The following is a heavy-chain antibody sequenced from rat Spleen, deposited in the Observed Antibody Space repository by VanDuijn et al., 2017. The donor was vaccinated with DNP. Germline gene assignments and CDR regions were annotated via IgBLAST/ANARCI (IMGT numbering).Heavy chain of an antibody. D-gene: IGHD1-12*01. CDR3: ARHRTIMPYYYSMDA. CDR1: GFTFSDYY. Sequence: EVLLVESDGGLVQPGRSLKLSCAVSGFTFSDYYMAWVRQAPTKGLEWIAALSFDGSSTYYRGSVKGRFTISRDNAKGTLYLQMDSLRSEDTATYYCARHRTIMPYYYSMDAWGQGASVTVSS. CDR2: LSFDGSST. J-gene: IGHJ4*01. V-gene: IGHV5-29*01.